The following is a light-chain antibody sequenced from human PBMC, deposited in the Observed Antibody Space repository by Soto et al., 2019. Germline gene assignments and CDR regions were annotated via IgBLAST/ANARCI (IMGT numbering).Light chain of an antibody. Sequence: DIQMTQSPSSLSASVGDRVTITCRASQSISSSLNWYRRKPGKAPNLLIYSASSLQSGVPSRFDGSGSGTDFTLTISGLQFEDFATYYCQQSYSSPLTFGGGTKVEI. J-gene: IGKJ4*01. CDR1: QSISSS. V-gene: IGKV1-39*01. CDR2: SAS. CDR3: QQSYSSPLT.